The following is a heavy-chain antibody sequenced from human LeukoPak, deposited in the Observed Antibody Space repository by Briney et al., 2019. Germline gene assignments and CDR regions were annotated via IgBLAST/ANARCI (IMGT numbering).Heavy chain of an antibody. D-gene: IGHD2-15*01. CDR2: ISWNSGSI. CDR1: GFTFDDYA. Sequence: SLRLSCAASGFTFDDYAMHWVRQAPGKGLEWVSGISWNSGSIGYADSVKGRFTISRDNAKNSLYLQMNSLRAEDTALYYCAKDRGSWGQRTLVTVSS. V-gene: IGHV3-9*01. J-gene: IGHJ4*02. CDR3: AKDRGS.